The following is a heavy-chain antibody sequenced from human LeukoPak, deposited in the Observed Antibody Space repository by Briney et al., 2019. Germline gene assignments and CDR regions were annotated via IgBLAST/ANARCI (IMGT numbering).Heavy chain of an antibody. D-gene: IGHD6-13*01. V-gene: IGHV4-59*01. CDR1: GGSISSYY. Sequence: SETLSLTCTVSGGSISSYYWSWIRQPPGEGLEWIGYIYYSGSTNYNPSLKSRVTISIDTSKNQFSLKLSSVTAADTAVYYCARVAGYSSSWFNFDYWGQGTLVTVSS. J-gene: IGHJ4*02. CDR3: ARVAGYSSSWFNFDY. CDR2: IYYSGST.